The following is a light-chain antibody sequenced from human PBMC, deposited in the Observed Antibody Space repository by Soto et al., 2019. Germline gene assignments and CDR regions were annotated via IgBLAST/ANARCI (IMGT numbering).Light chain of an antibody. CDR3: HQYATSPRT. J-gene: IGKJ1*01. CDR2: GAS. CDR1: QSLRSGD. Sequence: PWERATLSCRASQSLRSGDLACYQQIPGQAPGLLIYGASSRATGIPDGFSGSGPGTDFNLTVSRLAPEDFAVYYCHQYATSPRTFGQGTKVDIK. V-gene: IGKV3-20*01.